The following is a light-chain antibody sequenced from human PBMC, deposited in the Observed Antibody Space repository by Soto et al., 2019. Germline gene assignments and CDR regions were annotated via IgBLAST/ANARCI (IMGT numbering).Light chain of an antibody. V-gene: IGLV2-14*01. CDR2: DVS. CDR1: SSDVGGYNY. J-gene: IGLJ2*01. Sequence: QSALTQPASVSGSPGQSITISCTGTSSDVGGYNYVSWYQQYPGKAPKLIIYDVSNRPSGVSNRFSGSKSGNTASLTISGLQAEDEADYYCSSYTSTSTLGVFGGGTQLTV. CDR3: SSYTSTSTLGV.